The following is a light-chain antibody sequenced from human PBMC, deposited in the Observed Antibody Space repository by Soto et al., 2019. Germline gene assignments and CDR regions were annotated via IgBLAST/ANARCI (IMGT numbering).Light chain of an antibody. J-gene: IGKJ1*01. CDR1: QSVSSN. CDR2: GAS. V-gene: IGKV3-15*01. Sequence: VMTHSASTLSVSAGERATPSWTASQSVSSNLAWYQQKPGQAPRLLIYGASTRATGIPARFSGSGSGTDVTLTISRLETEDFAVYYCQQYGSSTWTFGQGTKVDIK. CDR3: QQYGSSTWT.